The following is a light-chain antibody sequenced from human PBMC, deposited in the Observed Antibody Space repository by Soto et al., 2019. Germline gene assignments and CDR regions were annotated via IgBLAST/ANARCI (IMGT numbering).Light chain of an antibody. CDR3: QAWDSSTAGV. J-gene: IGLJ2*01. CDR2: QDN. CDR1: KLGDKY. V-gene: IGLV3-1*01. Sequence: SYELTQPPSVSVSPGQTASITCSGDKLGDKYACWYQQKPGQSPVLVIYQDNKRPSGIPERFSGSNSGNTATLTISGTQAMDEADYYCQAWDSSTAGVFGGGTKLNVL.